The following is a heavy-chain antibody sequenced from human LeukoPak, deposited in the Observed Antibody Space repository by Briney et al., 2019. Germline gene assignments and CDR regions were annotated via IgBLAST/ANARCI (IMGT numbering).Heavy chain of an antibody. Sequence: SETLSLTCTVSGGSISTYYWSWVRQPPGEGLEWIGYIYYTADTRSNPSLKSRVTLLVDTSKNQFSLRLTSVTAADTAVYYCARHQRGFCDGGDCPYYFDHWGQGTLVTVSS. D-gene: IGHD2-21*02. V-gene: IGHV4-59*08. J-gene: IGHJ4*02. CDR2: IYYTADT. CDR1: GGSISTYY. CDR3: ARHQRGFCDGGDCPYYFDH.